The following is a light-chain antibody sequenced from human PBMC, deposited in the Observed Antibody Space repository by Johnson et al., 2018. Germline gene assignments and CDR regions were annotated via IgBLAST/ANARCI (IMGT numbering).Light chain of an antibody. CDR3: GTWDSSLSAGNV. Sequence: QSVLTQPPSVSAAPGQKVTISCSGSSSNIGNNYVSWYQQLPGTAPKLLIYENNKRPSGIPERFSGSKSGTSATLGITGLQTGDEADYYCGTWDSSLSAGNVFGTGTKVSV. J-gene: IGLJ1*01. CDR1: SSNIGNNY. V-gene: IGLV1-51*02. CDR2: ENN.